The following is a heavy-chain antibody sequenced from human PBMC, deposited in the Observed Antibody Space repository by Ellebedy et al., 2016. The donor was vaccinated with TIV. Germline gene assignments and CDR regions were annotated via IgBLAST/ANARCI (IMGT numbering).Heavy chain of an antibody. V-gene: IGHV3-21*01. J-gene: IGHJ4*02. Sequence: PGGSLRLSCAASGFTFSSYSMNWVRQAPGKGLEWVSSISSSSSYIYYADSVKGRFTISRDNAKNSLYLQMNSLRAEDTAVYYCTRDHSYGYSAFFGYWGQGTLVTVSS. D-gene: IGHD5-18*01. CDR3: TRDHSYGYSAFFGY. CDR2: ISSSSSYI. CDR1: GFTFSSYS.